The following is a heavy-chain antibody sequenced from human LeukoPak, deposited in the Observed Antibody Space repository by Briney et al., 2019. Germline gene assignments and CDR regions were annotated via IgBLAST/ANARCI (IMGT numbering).Heavy chain of an antibody. Sequence: SPSETLSLTCAVYGGSFSGYYWSWIRQPPGKGLEWIGEINHSGSTNYNPSLKSRVTISVDTSKNQFSLKLSSVTAADTAVYYCARNLRFGALGGWGQGTLVTVSS. J-gene: IGHJ4*02. D-gene: IGHD3-10*01. CDR2: INHSGST. CDR3: ARNLRFGALGG. V-gene: IGHV4-34*01. CDR1: GGSFSGYY.